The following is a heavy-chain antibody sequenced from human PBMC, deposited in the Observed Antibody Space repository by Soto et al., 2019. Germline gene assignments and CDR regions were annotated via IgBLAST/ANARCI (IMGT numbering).Heavy chain of an antibody. D-gene: IGHD5-18*01. CDR1: GFTFSSYA. V-gene: IGHV3-23*01. CDR2: ISGSGGSR. Sequence: GGSLRLSCAASGFTFSSYAMSWVRQAPGKGLEWVSLISGSGGSRYYADSVKGWFTISRDNSKNTLYLQMNSLRADDTAVYYCAKVMVKNWLDPWGQGTLVTVSS. CDR3: AKVMVKNWLDP. J-gene: IGHJ5*02.